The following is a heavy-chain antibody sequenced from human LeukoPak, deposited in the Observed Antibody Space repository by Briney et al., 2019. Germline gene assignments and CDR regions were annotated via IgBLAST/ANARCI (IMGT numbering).Heavy chain of an antibody. J-gene: IGHJ4*02. CDR3: ARETATRFDY. V-gene: IGHV3-21*01. CDR1: GFTFSTYS. Sequence: GGSLRLSCAASGFTFSTYSMTWVRQAPGKGLEWVSSISSSSAYIYYADSVKGRFTISRDNAKNSLYLQMNSLRAEDTAVYYCARETATRFDYWGQGTLVTVSS. CDR2: ISSSSAYI. D-gene: IGHD6-25*01.